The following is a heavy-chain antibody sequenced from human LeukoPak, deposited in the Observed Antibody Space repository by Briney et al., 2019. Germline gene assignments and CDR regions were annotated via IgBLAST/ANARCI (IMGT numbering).Heavy chain of an antibody. D-gene: IGHD6-19*01. CDR3: ARDMEEQWLARPDYYYYYYMDV. Sequence: GGSLRLSCAAFRFTFSEYAMHWVRQAPGKGLEWVANIKKDGSEKYYVDSVKGRFTISRDNAKTSLYLQMSSVRAEDTAVYYCARDMEEQWLARPDYYYYYYMDVWGKGTTVTVSS. V-gene: IGHV3-7*01. J-gene: IGHJ6*03. CDR1: RFTFSEYA. CDR2: IKKDGSEK.